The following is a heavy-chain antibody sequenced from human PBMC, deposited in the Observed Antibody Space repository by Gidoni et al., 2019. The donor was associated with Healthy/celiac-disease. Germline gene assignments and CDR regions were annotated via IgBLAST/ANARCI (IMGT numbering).Heavy chain of an antibody. CDR3: ASPFGVVIPLYSGFYGVDV. D-gene: IGHD3-3*01. J-gene: IGHJ6*02. CDR1: GFTFSDYF. CDR2: ISNSGSTK. V-gene: IGHV3-11*01. Sequence: QVQLVESGGGLVKPGGSLRLSCAASGFTFSDYFMSWIRQAPGKGLEWVSYISNSGSTKYYADSVKGRFTISRDNTKNSLYLQMNSLRAEDSAMYYCASPFGVVIPLYSGFYGVDVWGQGTTVTVSS.